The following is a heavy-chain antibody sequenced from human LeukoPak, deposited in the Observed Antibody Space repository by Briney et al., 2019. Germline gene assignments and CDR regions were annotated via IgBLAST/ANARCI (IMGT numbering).Heavy chain of an antibody. V-gene: IGHV4-59*12. D-gene: IGHD2/OR15-2a*01. Sequence: PSETLSLTCTVSGGSMSSYYWSWIRQPPGKGLEWIGYIYYSGSTNYNPSLKSRVTISVDTSKNQFSLKLSSVTAADTAVYYCARIGLRGPYYYMDVWGKGTTVTVSS. CDR2: IYYSGST. CDR3: ARIGLRGPYYYMDV. J-gene: IGHJ6*03. CDR1: GGSMSSYY.